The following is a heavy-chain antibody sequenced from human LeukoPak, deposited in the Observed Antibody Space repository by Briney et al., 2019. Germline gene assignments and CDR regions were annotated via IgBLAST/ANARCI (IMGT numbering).Heavy chain of an antibody. CDR2: IRYDGSNK. CDR3: AKDLKGEFWSGYLDAFDI. D-gene: IGHD3-3*01. J-gene: IGHJ3*02. V-gene: IGHV3-30*02. CDR1: GFTFSSYG. Sequence: GGSLRLSCAASGFTFSSYGMHWVRQAPGKGLEWVAFIRYDGSNKYYADSVKGRFTISRDNSKNTLYLQMNSLRAEDTAVYYCAKDLKGEFWSGYLDAFDIWGQGTMVTVSS.